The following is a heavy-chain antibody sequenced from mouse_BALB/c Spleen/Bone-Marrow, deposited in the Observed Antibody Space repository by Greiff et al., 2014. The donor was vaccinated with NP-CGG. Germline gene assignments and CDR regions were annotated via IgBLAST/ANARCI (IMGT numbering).Heavy chain of an antibody. CDR3: ASYYRYDRRLAY. CDR2: IDPANGNT. V-gene: IGHV14-3*02. J-gene: IGHJ3*01. D-gene: IGHD2-14*01. Sequence: VQLQQSGAELVKPGASVKLSCTASGFNIKDTYMHWVKQRPEQGLEWIGRIDPANGNTKYDPKFQGKATITADTSSNTAYLQLSSLTSEDAAVYYGASYYRYDRRLAYWGQGTLVTVSA. CDR1: GFNIKDTY.